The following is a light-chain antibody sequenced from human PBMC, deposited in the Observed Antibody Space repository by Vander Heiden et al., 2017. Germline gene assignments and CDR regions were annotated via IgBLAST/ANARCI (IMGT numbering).Light chain of an antibody. CDR3: QQSYSTPPIT. CDR2: AAS. Sequence: DIQLTQSPSSLSASVGDRVTITCQARQSINSYLNWYQQKPGKAPKLLIYAASSLQSGVPSKFSGSGSGTDFTLTISSLQPEDFATYYCQQSYSTPPITFGQGTRLEIK. V-gene: IGKV1-39*01. J-gene: IGKJ5*01. CDR1: QSINSY.